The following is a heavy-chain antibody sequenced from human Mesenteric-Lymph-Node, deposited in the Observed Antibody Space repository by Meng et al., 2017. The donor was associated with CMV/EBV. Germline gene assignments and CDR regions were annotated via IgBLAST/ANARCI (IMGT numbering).Heavy chain of an antibody. V-gene: IGHV3-23*01. CDR3: AKGGRDTRGNWFDP. Sequence: GGSLRLSCAASGFTFDDYAMHWVRQAPGKGLEWVSGISGSGGSIYYADSVKGRFTIARDNSKNTLYLQLNSLRAEDTAVYYCAKGGRDTRGNWFDPWGQGSLVTVSS. D-gene: IGHD1-26*01. J-gene: IGHJ5*02. CDR2: ISGSGGSI. CDR1: GFTFDDYA.